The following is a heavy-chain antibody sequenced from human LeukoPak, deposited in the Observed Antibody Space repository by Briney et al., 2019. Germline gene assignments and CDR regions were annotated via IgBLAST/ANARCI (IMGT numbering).Heavy chain of an antibody. J-gene: IGHJ2*01. V-gene: IGHV1-8*01. CDR3: ARGYYDSSGYYFDWYFDL. CDR2: MNPNSGNT. Sequence: ASVKVSCKASGYTFTSYDINWVRQATGQGLEWMGWMNPNSGNTGYAQKFQGRVTMTRNTSISTAYMELSSLRSEDTAVYYCARGYYDSSGYYFDWYFDLWGRGTLVTFSS. CDR1: GYTFTSYD. D-gene: IGHD3-22*01.